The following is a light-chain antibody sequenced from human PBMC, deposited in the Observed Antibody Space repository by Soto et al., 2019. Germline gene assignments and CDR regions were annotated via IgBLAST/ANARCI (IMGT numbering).Light chain of an antibody. CDR3: QHHNSYSQT. Sequence: IQMTQSPPTLSASVGDRVTITCRASQSSRHYLAWYQQMPGKAPKLLIYGASTLQSVVPSRFSGSGSGTEFTLTISSLQPDDFGTYFCQHHNSYSQTFGQGTKVEIK. CDR2: GAS. J-gene: IGKJ1*01. CDR1: QSSRHY. V-gene: IGKV1-5*01.